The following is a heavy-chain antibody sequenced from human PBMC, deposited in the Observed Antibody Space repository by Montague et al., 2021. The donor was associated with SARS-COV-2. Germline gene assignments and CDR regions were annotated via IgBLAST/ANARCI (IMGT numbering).Heavy chain of an antibody. D-gene: IGHD3-10*01. CDR2: ISYGGSNK. V-gene: IGHV3-30*04. CDR1: GFTFSSYA. CDR3: ARSGEGFMVRGVINGMDV. J-gene: IGHJ6*02. Sequence: SLRLSCAASGFTFSSYAMHWVRQAPGKGLEWVAVISYGGSNKYYADSVKGRFTISRDNSKNTLYLQMNSLRAEDTAVYYCARSGEGFMVRGVINGMDVWGQGTTVTVSS.